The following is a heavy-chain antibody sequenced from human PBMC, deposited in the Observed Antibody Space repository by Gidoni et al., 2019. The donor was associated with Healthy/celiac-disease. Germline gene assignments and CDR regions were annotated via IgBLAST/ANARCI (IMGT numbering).Heavy chain of an antibody. Sequence: EVQLVESGGGLVQPGGSLRLSCAASGFTFSSYSMNWVRQAPGKGLEWVSYISSSSSTIYYADSVKGRFTISRDNAKNSLYLQMNSLRDEDTAVYYCARDSRSRRTTVTTKGFNYYYGMDVWGQGTTVTVSS. D-gene: IGHD4-17*01. V-gene: IGHV3-48*02. CDR1: GFTFSSYS. J-gene: IGHJ6*02. CDR2: ISSSSSTI. CDR3: ARDSRSRRTTVTTKGFNYYYGMDV.